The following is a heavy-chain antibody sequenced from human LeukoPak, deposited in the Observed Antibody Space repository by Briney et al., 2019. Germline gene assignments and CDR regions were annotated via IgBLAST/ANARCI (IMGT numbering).Heavy chain of an antibody. J-gene: IGHJ5*02. CDR1: GFTISSYE. V-gene: IGHV3-48*03. Sequence: GGSLRLSCEASGFTISSYEMSWVRQAPGQGLEWVSYISSGGTTMFYSDSVKGRFTISRDSAKNSLYLQMNSLRVEDTAIYYCARDYSVPGDGLDPRGKGTLVTVSS. D-gene: IGHD2-21*01. CDR2: ISSGGTTM. CDR3: ARDYSVPGDGLDP.